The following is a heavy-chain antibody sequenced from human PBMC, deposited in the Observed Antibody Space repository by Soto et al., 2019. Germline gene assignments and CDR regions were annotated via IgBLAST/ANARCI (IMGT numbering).Heavy chain of an antibody. CDR3: ARGQGVAYYGSLSFLRYSYYYMDV. V-gene: IGHV1-8*01. J-gene: IGHJ6*03. CDR2: MNPNSGNT. D-gene: IGHD3-10*01. Sequence: ASVKVSCKASGYTFTSYDINWVRQATGQGLEWMGWMNPNSGNTGYAQKFQGRVTMTRNTSISTAYMELSSLRSEDTAVYYCARGQGVAYYGSLSFLRYSYYYMDVWGKRTTVTLSS. CDR1: GYTFTSYD.